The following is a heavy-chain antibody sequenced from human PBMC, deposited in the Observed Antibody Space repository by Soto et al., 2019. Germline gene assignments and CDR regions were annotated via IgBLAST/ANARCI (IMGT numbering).Heavy chain of an antibody. Sequence: EVQLVESGGGLVQPGGSLRLSCAASGFTFSSYWMHWVRQAPGKGLVWVSRINSDGSSTSYADSVKGRFTISRDNAKNTLYLRMNSLRAEDTAVYYCARGPLYYSSSWYYFDYWGQGTLVTVSS. CDR2: INSDGSST. J-gene: IGHJ4*02. CDR1: GFTFSSYW. D-gene: IGHD6-13*01. CDR3: ARGPLYYSSSWYYFDY. V-gene: IGHV3-74*01.